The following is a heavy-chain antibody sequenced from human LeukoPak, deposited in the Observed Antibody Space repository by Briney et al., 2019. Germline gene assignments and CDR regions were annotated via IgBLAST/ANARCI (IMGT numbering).Heavy chain of an antibody. CDR2: INNDGSTT. CDR1: GFRFSDYW. V-gene: IGHV3-74*01. CDR3: ARGILGPDDF. D-gene: IGHD2/OR15-2a*01. Sequence: PGGSLRLSCAASGFRFSDYWMHWVRRAPGKGLVWISRINNDGSTTVYEDSVKGRFTISRDNARDTLFLQMDSLRADDTAVYYCARGILGPDDFWGQGTLVTVSS. J-gene: IGHJ4*02.